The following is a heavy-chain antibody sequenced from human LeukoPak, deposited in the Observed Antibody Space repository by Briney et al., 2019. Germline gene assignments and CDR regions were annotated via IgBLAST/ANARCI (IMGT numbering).Heavy chain of an antibody. D-gene: IGHD1-26*01. CDR2: ISGSGGST. J-gene: IGHJ4*02. CDR3: ASSRIVGATTKIDY. CDR1: GFTFSSYA. V-gene: IGHV3-23*01. Sequence: GGSLRLSCAASGFTFSSYAMSWVRQAPGKGLECVSAISGSGGSTYYADSVKGRFTISRDNSKNTLYLQMNGLRAEDTAVYYCASSRIVGATTKIDYWGQGTLVTVSS.